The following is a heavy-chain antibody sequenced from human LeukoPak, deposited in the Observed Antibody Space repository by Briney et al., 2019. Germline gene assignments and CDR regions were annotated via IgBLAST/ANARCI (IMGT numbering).Heavy chain of an antibody. J-gene: IGHJ5*02. V-gene: IGHV4-34*01. D-gene: IGHD2-8*01. CDR1: GGSFSGYY. Sequence: SETLSLTCAVYGGSFSGYYWSWIRQPPGKGLEWIGEINHSGSTNYNPSLKSRVTISVDTSKNQFSLKLSSVTAADTAVYYCARSGIVPQNWFDPWGQGTLVTVSS. CDR3: ARSGIVPQNWFDP. CDR2: INHSGST.